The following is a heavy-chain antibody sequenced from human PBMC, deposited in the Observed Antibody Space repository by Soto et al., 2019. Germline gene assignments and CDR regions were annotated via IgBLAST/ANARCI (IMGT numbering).Heavy chain of an antibody. CDR3: VSQRTSVLTQAYFDY. D-gene: IGHD2-8*01. V-gene: IGHV4-39*01. Sequence: KSSETLSLTCTVSGGSVSTCNYYWGWIRQSPGKGLEWIGSVYYRGRSYSKSSVKSRVTISVDTSKNQFSLNLNSVTASDTAVYFCVSQRTSVLTQAYFDYWGPGALVTVSS. CDR1: GGSVSTCNYY. J-gene: IGHJ4*02. CDR2: VYYRGRS.